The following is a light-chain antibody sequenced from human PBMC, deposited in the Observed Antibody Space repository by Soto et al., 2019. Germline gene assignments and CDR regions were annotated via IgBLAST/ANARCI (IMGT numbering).Light chain of an antibody. Sequence: QSALTQPPSASGSPGQSVTISCTGTSSDIGGYNYVSWYQQHPGTAPHLIIYEVSKRPSGVSDRFSGSKSGNTASLTVSGLQADDEAHYFCSSYAGSDKFVIFGGGTKLTVL. V-gene: IGLV2-8*01. CDR2: EVS. CDR1: SSDIGGYNY. J-gene: IGLJ2*01. CDR3: SSYAGSDKFVI.